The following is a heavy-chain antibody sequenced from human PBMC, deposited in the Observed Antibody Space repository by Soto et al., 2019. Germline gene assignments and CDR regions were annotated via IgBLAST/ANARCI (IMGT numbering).Heavy chain of an antibody. CDR1: GESFSGYI. CDR3: ARGLITGSHYSGGWYYFDS. V-gene: IGHV4-34*01. Sequence: SETLSLTCAVYGESFSGYIWTWIRQTPGKGLQRIGQINHSGSAYYNPSLKSRVTISVHTSNSQFSLELSSVTAADTAVYYCARGLITGSHYSGGWYYFDSWGQGTQVTVSS. J-gene: IGHJ4*02. D-gene: IGHD6-19*01. CDR2: INHSGSA.